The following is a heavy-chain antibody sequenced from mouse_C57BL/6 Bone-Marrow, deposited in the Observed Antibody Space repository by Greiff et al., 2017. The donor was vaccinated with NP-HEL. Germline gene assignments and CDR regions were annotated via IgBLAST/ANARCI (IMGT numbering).Heavy chain of an antibody. J-gene: IGHJ2*01. D-gene: IGHD2-12*01. V-gene: IGHV1-61*01. CDR3: ARRGYNSNDGY. CDR1: GYTFTSYW. Sequence: VQLQQSGAELVRPGSSVKLSCKASGYTFTSYWMDWVKQRPGQGLEWIGNIYPSDSETHYNQKFKDKATLTVDKSSSTAYMQLSSLTSEDSAVYYCARRGYNSNDGYWGQGTTLTVSS. CDR2: IYPSDSET.